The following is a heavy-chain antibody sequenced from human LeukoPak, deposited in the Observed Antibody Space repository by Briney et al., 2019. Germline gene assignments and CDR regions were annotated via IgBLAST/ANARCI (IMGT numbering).Heavy chain of an antibody. J-gene: IGHJ4*02. CDR2: IKQDGSEK. D-gene: IGHD3-3*01. Sequence: GGSLRLSCAASGFTFSSYWMSWVRQAPGKGLEWVANIKQDGSEKYYVDSVKGRFTISRDNAKNSLYLQTNSLRAEDTAVYYCARDYDFWSGYSAPGGYWGQGTLVTVSS. CDR1: GFTFSSYW. V-gene: IGHV3-7*01. CDR3: ARDYDFWSGYSAPGGY.